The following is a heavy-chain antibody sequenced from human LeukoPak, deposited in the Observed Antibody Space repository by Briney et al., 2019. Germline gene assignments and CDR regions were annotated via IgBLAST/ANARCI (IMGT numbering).Heavy chain of an antibody. Sequence: GGSLRLSCAASGFTLSSSAMTWVRQAPGKGLEWVSVISGSGGSTYYADSVKGRFTISKDKSKNTLYLQMDNLRAEDTGVYFCARLPTFYYDSSGYHYDYWGQGTLVTVSS. D-gene: IGHD3-22*01. V-gene: IGHV3-23*01. CDR3: ARLPTFYYDSSGYHYDY. J-gene: IGHJ4*02. CDR2: ISGSGGST. CDR1: GFTLSSSA.